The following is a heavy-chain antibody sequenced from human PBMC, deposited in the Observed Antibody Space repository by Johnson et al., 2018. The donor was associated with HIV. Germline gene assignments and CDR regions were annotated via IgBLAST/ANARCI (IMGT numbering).Heavy chain of an antibody. CDR1: GFTFSSYA. V-gene: IGHV3-64*01. J-gene: IGHJ3*02. D-gene: IGHD1-1*01. CDR3: ARDTWNDEGGAFDI. CDR2: ISSNGGST. Sequence: VQLVESGRGVVQPGRSLRLSCAASGFTFSSYAMHWVRQAPGKGLEYVSAISSNGGSTYYANSVKGRFTISRDNSKNTLYLQMGSLRAEDMAVYYCARDTWNDEGGAFDIWGQGTMVTVSS.